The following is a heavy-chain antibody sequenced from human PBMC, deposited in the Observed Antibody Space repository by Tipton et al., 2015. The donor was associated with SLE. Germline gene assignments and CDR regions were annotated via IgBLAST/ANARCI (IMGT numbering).Heavy chain of an antibody. J-gene: IGHJ6*02. D-gene: IGHD2-21*02. CDR1: GGSIISYY. V-gene: IGHV4-59*08. Sequence: TLSLTCTVSGGSIISYYWSWIRQPPGKGLEWIGCIHYSGSTNYNPSLKSRVTISVDTSKNQFSLRLSSVTAADTAVYYCARGMVTWRGAIVGVDVWGQGTTVNVSS. CDR2: IHYSGST. CDR3: ARGMVTWRGAIVGVDV.